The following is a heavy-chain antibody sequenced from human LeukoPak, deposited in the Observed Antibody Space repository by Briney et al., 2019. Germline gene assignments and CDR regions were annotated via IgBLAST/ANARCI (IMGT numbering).Heavy chain of an antibody. CDR1: GGSLSGFY. J-gene: IGHJ4*02. V-gene: IGHV4-34*01. Sequence: PAETQSLTCAVHGGSLSGFYWSGIRQPTGKGLEWIGEINHSGSTNYNPSLTSRVTISVDTSKNQFSLKLIFMTAAYTAVYYCARAIVNTAVPGTFGYWGQGTPVTVSS. CDR2: INHSGST. D-gene: IGHD6-19*01. CDR3: ARAIVNTAVPGTFGY.